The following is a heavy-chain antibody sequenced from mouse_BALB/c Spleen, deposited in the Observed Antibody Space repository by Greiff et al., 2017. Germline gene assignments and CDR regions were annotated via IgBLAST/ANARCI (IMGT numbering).Heavy chain of an antibody. V-gene: IGHV2-9*02. CDR2: IWAGGST. D-gene: IGHD1-1*01. CDR3: ARNYGSSYGWYFDV. CDR1: GFSLTSYG. Sequence: VQLQQSGPGLVAPSQSLSITCTVSGFSLTSYGVHWVRQPPGKGLEWLGVIWAGGSTNYNSALMSRLSISKDNSKSQVFLKMNSLQTDDTAMYYCARNYGSSYGWYFDVWGAGTTVTVSS. J-gene: IGHJ1*01.